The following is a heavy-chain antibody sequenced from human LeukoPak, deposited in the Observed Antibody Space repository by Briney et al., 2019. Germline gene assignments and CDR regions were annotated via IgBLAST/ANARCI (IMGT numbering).Heavy chain of an antibody. Sequence: GGSLRLSCAASGFTFSSYWMSWVRQAPGKGLEWVAVISYDGSNKYYADSVKGRFTISRDNSKNTLYLQMNSLRAEDTAVYYCATLGELTAMVLSYYYYYYMDVWGKGTTVTVSS. J-gene: IGHJ6*03. V-gene: IGHV3-30-3*01. D-gene: IGHD5-18*01. CDR1: GFTFSSYW. CDR2: ISYDGSNK. CDR3: ATLGELTAMVLSYYYYYYMDV.